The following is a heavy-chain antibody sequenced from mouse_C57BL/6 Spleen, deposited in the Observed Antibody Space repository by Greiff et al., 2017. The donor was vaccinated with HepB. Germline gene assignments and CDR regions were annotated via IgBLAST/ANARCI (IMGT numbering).Heavy chain of an antibody. CDR2: IYPGDGDT. Sequence: VQLQQSGAELVKPGASVKISCKASGYAFSSYWMNWVKQRPGKGLEWVGQIYPGDGDTNYNGKFKGKATLTADTSSSTAYMQLSSLTSEDAAVYFCARSNGSSFDYWGQGTTLTVSS. V-gene: IGHV1-80*01. D-gene: IGHD1-1*01. CDR3: ARSNGSSFDY. CDR1: GYAFSSYW. J-gene: IGHJ2*01.